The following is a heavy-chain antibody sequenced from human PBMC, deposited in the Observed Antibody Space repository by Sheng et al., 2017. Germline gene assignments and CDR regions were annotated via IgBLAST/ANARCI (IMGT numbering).Heavy chain of an antibody. V-gene: IGHV4-34*01. CDR1: GGSFSGYY. D-gene: IGHD3-16*02. J-gene: IGHJ6*02. CDR2: INHSGST. Sequence: QVQLQQWGAGLLKPSETLSLTCAVYGGSFSGYYWSWIRQPPGKGLEWIGEINHSGSTNYNPSLKSRVTISVDTSKNQFSLKLSSVTAADTAVYYCASIRLGELSSVYYGMDVWGQGTTVTVSS. CDR3: ASIRLGELSSVYYGMDV.